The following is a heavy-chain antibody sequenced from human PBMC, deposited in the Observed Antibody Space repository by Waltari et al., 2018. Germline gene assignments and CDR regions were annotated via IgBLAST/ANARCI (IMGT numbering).Heavy chain of an antibody. V-gene: IGHV3-23*01. D-gene: IGHD4-17*01. Sequence: EVQLLESGGDLAQPGGSLRLSCTASGFTFSSYAMSWVRQAPGKGLEWVSTISIGGGTTYYADSVSGRFTIARDNSKNTLYLQMNSLRDDDTAIYYCAKDRASHGDPVDYWVQGTLVTVSS. CDR2: ISIGGGTT. CDR1: GFTFSSYA. J-gene: IGHJ4*02. CDR3: AKDRASHGDPVDY.